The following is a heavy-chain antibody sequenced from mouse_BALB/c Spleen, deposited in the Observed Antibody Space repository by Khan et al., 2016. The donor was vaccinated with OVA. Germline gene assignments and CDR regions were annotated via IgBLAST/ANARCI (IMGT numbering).Heavy chain of an antibody. CDR1: GHTFTKFG. CDR2: INTYTGEP. J-gene: IGHJ4*01. D-gene: IGHD2-10*01. Sequence: QLLETGPELKKPGETVKISCKASGHTFTKFGMNWVKQAPGKGLKWMGWINTYTGEPTYADDFNGRFAFSLETSASTAYLQINNLKNEDTATYFWARPPYFSYVLDNWGQGTSVTVSS. V-gene: IGHV9-3-1*01. CDR3: ARPPYFSYVLDN.